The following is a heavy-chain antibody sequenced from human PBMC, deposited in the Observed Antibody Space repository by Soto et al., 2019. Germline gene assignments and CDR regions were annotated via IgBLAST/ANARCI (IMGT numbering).Heavy chain of an antibody. V-gene: IGHV1-8*01. CDR2: MNSNSGNT. CDR1: GYTFTTYD. CDR3: ASGGEYGMGV. Sequence: QVQLVQSGAEVKKPGASLKVSCKASGYTFTTYDFNWVRQAAGQGLEWMGWMNSNSGNTGYAQNFQGRVTMTRDTSTRTAYMELSSLRSEDTAVYYCASGGEYGMGVWGQGTTVIVSS. J-gene: IGHJ6*02.